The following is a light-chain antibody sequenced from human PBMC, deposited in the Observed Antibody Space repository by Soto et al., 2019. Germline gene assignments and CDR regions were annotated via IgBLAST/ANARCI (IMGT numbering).Light chain of an antibody. CDR2: DVS. CDR3: CSYAGSYTYV. CDR1: SSDVGDYDY. Sequence: QSVLTQPRSVSGSPGQSVTISCTGTSSDVGDYDYVSWYQQHPGKAPKLMIYDVSKQPSGVPDRFSGSKSGNTASLTISGLQADDEADYYCCSYAGSYTYVFGSGTKVTVL. J-gene: IGLJ1*01. V-gene: IGLV2-11*01.